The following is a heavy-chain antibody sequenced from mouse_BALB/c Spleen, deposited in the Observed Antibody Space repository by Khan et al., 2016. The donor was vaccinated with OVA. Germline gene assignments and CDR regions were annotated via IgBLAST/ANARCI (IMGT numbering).Heavy chain of an antibody. CDR2: IWGGGGT. CDR3: ARAYYRYDGYYAMDY. Sequence: QVQLKESGPGLVTPSQSLSITCTVSGFSFSRYNIYWVRQPPGKGLEWLGIIWGGGGTDYNPTLISRLSIIKDNSTSQAFFLLISLQTDDYTIYYCARAYYRYDGYYAMDYWGQGTSVTVSS. CDR1: GFSFSRYN. J-gene: IGHJ4*01. V-gene: IGHV2-6-4*01. D-gene: IGHD2-14*01.